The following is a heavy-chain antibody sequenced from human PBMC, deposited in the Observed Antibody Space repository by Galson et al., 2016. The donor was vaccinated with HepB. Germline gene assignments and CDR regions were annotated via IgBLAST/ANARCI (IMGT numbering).Heavy chain of an antibody. CDR2: ISHDGSNK. J-gene: IGHJ4*02. CDR1: GFTFSYFG. Sequence: SLRLSCAASGFTFSYFGTHWVRQAPGKGLEWVAVISHDGSNKYYADSVKGRFTISRDNSKNTLYLQMNSLRAEDTAVYYCAKDGPYGGYDPYYFDHWGQGTLVTVSS. V-gene: IGHV3-30*18. CDR3: AKDGPYGGYDPYYFDH. D-gene: IGHD5-12*01.